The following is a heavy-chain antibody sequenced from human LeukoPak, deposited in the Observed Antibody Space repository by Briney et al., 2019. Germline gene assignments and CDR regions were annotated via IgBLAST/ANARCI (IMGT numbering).Heavy chain of an antibody. Sequence: GSSVKVSCKASGGTFSSYTMSWVRQAPGQGLEWMGRVIPILGIANYAQKFQGRVTITADKSTSTAYMELSSLRSEDTAVYYCATQVGLHLDYWGQGTLVTVSS. J-gene: IGHJ4*02. CDR1: GGTFSSYT. V-gene: IGHV1-69*02. CDR2: VIPILGIA. D-gene: IGHD2-15*01. CDR3: ATQVGLHLDY.